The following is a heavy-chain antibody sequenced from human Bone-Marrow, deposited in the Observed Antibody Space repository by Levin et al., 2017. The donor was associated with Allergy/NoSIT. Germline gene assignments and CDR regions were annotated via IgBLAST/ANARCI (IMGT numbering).Heavy chain of an antibody. V-gene: IGHV3-66*01. CDR1: GFSVSRNY. Sequence: GGSLRLSCAASGFSVSRNYMSWVRQAPGKGLEWVSLIYSGGDTQYADSVKGRFTISRDNSRNTLYLQMNSLRGDDTAVYYCARNGVGTAAGTPWGQGTRVTVSS. CDR3: ARNGVGTAAGTP. CDR2: IYSGGDT. J-gene: IGHJ4*02. D-gene: IGHD6-13*01.